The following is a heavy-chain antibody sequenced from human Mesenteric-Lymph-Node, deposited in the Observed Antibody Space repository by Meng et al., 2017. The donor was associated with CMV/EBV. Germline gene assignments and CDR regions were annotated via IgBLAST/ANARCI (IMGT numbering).Heavy chain of an antibody. D-gene: IGHD4-23*01. CDR1: GGSFSGYY. J-gene: IGHJ4*02. CDR2: INHSGST. V-gene: IGHV4-34*01. Sequence: QVQLHQWGAGLLKPSETLSLTCAVYGGSFSGYYWSWIRQPPGKGLEWIGEINHSGSTNYNPSRKSRVTISVDTSKNQFSLKLSSVTAADTAVYYCARHQRWLKSEGGFNYWGQGTLVTVSS. CDR3: ARHQRWLKSEGGFNY.